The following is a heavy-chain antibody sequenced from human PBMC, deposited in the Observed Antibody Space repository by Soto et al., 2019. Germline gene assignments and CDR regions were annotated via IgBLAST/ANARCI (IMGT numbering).Heavy chain of an antibody. CDR2: IIPIFGTA. CDR3: ARGMTPPGAPAWYYFDS. D-gene: IGHD2-8*02. Sequence: ASVKVSCKASGGTFSSYAISWVRQAPGQGLEWMGGIIPIFGTANYAQKFQGRVTITADKSASTAYMELSSLRSEDTAVYYCARGMTPPGAPAWYYFDSWGQGTLVTVSS. V-gene: IGHV1-69*06. J-gene: IGHJ4*02. CDR1: GGTFSSYA.